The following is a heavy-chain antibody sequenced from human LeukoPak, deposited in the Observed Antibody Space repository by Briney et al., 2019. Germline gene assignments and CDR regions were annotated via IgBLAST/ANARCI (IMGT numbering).Heavy chain of an antibody. D-gene: IGHD6-13*01. CDR2: IYHSGIT. V-gene: IGHV4-38-2*02. J-gene: IGHJ4*02. Sequence: SETLSLTCTVSGGSISSGYYWGWIRQPPGKGLEWIGSIYHSGITYYNPSLKSRVTISLDTSKNQFSLNLSSVTAADTAVYYCARVRAADFDYWGQGTLVTVSS. CDR3: ARVRAADFDY. CDR1: GGSISSGYY.